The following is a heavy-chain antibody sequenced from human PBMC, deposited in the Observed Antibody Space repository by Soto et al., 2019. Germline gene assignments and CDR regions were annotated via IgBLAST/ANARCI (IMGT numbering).Heavy chain of an antibody. CDR1: GFTFSSYS. J-gene: IGHJ3*02. V-gene: IGHV3-21*01. D-gene: IGHD1-7*01. Sequence: KPGGSLRLSCAASGFTFSSYSMNWVRQAPGKGLEWVSSISSSSSYIYYADSVKGRFTISRDNAKNSLYLQMNSLRAEDTAVYYCARGSITGTKFAFDIWGQGTMVTVSS. CDR2: ISSSSSYI. CDR3: ARGSITGTKFAFDI.